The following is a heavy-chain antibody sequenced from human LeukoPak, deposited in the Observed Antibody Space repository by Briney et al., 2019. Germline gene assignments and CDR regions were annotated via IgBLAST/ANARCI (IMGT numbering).Heavy chain of an antibody. V-gene: IGHV1-2*02. CDR1: GYTFTSYY. CDR3: ARGRFGEWDNWFDP. Sequence: ASVKVSCKASGYTFTSYYLHWVRQAPGQGPEWMGWINPNSGGPNYAQEFQGRVTMTRDTSISTAYMELSRLRSDDTAVYYCARGRFGEWDNWFDPWGQGTLVTVSS. D-gene: IGHD3-10*01. CDR2: INPNSGGP. J-gene: IGHJ5*02.